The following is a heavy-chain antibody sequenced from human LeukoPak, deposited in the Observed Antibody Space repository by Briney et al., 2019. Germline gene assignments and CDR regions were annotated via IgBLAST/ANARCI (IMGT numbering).Heavy chain of an antibody. CDR1: GFTFSSYS. Sequence: PGGSLRLSCTASGFTFSSYSMNWVRQAPGKGLEWLSYISWGSNVIYYADSVKGRLTTSRDDAKNSLFLQMNSLTDEDTAVYYCARDPGYSYALDYWGRGTLVTVSS. V-gene: IGHV3-48*02. D-gene: IGHD5-18*01. J-gene: IGHJ4*02. CDR2: ISWGSNVI. CDR3: ARDPGYSYALDY.